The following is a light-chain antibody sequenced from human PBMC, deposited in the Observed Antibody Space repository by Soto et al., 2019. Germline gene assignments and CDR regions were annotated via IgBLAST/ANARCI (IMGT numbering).Light chain of an antibody. V-gene: IGKV1-39*01. CDR3: HQTYSVPPT. Sequence: DIQMTQSPSSLSASVGDRVTITCRASQRVSTYLNWYQQRPGKAPKLLIYAASTLQTGVPSTFSGSASGTNFTLTISSLQPEDFATYYCHQTYSVPPTVGQGTKVDIK. CDR2: AAS. CDR1: QRVSTY. J-gene: IGKJ1*01.